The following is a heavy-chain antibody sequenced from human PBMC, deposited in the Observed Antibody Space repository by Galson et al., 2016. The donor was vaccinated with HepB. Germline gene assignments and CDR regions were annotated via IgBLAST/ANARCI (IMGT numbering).Heavy chain of an antibody. CDR1: GFSVSTNY. D-gene: IGHD3-16*01. V-gene: IGHV3-53*01. CDR2: FYTDGNI. Sequence: SLRLSCAASGFSVSTNYMNWVRQAPGKGLEWVSVFYTDGNIRYADFVRGRFTISKDTSKNTLYLQINSLRAEDTAVYYGARGSFGDPLEFWGQGTLVTVSS. J-gene: IGHJ4*02. CDR3: ARGSFGDPLEF.